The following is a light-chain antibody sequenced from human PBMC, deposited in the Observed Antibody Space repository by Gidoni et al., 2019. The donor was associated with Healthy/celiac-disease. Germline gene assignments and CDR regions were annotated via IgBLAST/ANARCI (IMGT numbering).Light chain of an antibody. J-gene: IGKJ3*01. CDR2: GAS. Sequence: EIVMTQSPAPLSVSPGERATLSCRASQSLSSNLAWYQQKPGQAPRLLIYGASTRATGIPARFSGSGSGTEFTLTFSSLQSEDFAVYYCQQYNNWPFTFGPGTKVDIK. CDR1: QSLSSN. V-gene: IGKV3-15*01. CDR3: QQYNNWPFT.